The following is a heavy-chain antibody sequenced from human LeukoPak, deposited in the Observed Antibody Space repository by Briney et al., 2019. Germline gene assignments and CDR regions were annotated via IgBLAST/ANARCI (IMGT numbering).Heavy chain of an antibody. CDR2: INQGGSEK. CDR3: ARGGRYAYFLDY. D-gene: IGHD3-16*01. CDR1: GFTFSSYW. J-gene: IGHJ4*02. Sequence: PGGSLRLSCAASGFTFSSYWMSWVRQAPGKGLEWVANINQGGSEKYYVDSVKGRFTISRDNAKNSLYLQMNSLRAEDTAVYYCARGGRYAYFLDYWGQGTLVTVSS. V-gene: IGHV3-7*01.